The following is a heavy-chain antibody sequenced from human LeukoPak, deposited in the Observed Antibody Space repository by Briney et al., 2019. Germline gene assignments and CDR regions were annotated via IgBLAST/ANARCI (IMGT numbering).Heavy chain of an antibody. CDR1: GFSLSTSGMC. CDR3: ARCLWFGEGYNWFDP. V-gene: IGHV2-70*01. Sequence: SGPTLLKPTQTLTLTCTCSGFSLSTSGMCVSWIRQPPGKALEWLALIDWDDYKYYNTYLKTRLTISKDASKNQVVLTMTNMDPVDTATYYCARCLWFGEGYNWFDPWGQGTLVTVSS. D-gene: IGHD3-10*01. J-gene: IGHJ5*02. CDR2: IDWDDYK.